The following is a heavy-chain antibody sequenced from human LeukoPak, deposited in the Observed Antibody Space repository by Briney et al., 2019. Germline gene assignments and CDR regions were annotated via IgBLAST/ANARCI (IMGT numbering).Heavy chain of an antibody. CDR1: GGTFSSYA. D-gene: IGHD3-10*01. CDR2: IIPIFGTA. Sequence: GASVKVSCKASGGTFSSYAISWVRQAPGQGLEWMGGIIPIFGTANYARKFQGRVTITTDESTSTAYMELSSLRSEDTAVYYCARDPFPRVTDAFDIWGQGTMVTVSS. V-gene: IGHV1-69*05. CDR3: ARDPFPRVTDAFDI. J-gene: IGHJ3*02.